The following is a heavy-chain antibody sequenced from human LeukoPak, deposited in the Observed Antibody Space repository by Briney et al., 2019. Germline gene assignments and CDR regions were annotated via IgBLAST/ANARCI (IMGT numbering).Heavy chain of an antibody. CDR2: ISNYNGHT. CDR1: GYIYTNYG. J-gene: IGHJ4*02. CDR3: ARGGVVVPAANAGIDY. D-gene: IGHD2-2*01. Sequence: ASVKVSCKASGYIYTNYGFGWVRQAPGHGLEWLGWISNYNGHTNYAQKFLGRVTITRDTSASTAYMELSSLRSEDTAVYYCARGGVVVPAANAGIDYWGQGTLVTVSS. V-gene: IGHV1-18*01.